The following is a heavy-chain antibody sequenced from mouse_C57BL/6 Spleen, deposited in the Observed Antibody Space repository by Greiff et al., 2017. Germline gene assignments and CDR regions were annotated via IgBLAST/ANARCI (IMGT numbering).Heavy chain of an antibody. J-gene: IGHJ1*03. CDR3: ARGNYDGSYWYFDD. D-gene: IGHD1-1*01. V-gene: IGHV1-64*01. Sequence: VKLQQSGAELVKPGASVKLSCKASGYTFTSYWMHWVKQRPGQGLEWIGMIHPNSGSTNYNEKFKSKATLTVDKSSSTAYMRLSSLTSEDSAVYYCARGNYDGSYWYFDDWGTGTTLTVSS. CDR2: IHPNSGST. CDR1: GYTFTSYW.